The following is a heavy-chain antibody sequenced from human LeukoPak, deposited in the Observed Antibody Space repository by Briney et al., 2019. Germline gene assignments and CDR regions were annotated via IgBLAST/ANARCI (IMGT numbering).Heavy chain of an antibody. Sequence: SQTLSLTCTVSGGSITSGSFYWAWIRQSAGKGLEWIGRIYSSGITNYNPSLKSRITMSVDTSKNQFSLKLSSVTAADTAVYYCARDGPRSGYDLGHFDNLGQGTLVTASS. V-gene: IGHV4-61*02. CDR1: GGSITSGSFY. D-gene: IGHD5-12*01. CDR2: IYSSGIT. CDR3: ARDGPRSGYDLGHFDN. J-gene: IGHJ4*02.